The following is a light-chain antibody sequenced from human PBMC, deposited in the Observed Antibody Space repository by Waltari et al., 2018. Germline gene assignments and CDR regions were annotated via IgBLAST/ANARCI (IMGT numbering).Light chain of an antibody. CDR3: QQRSNWPGT. V-gene: IGKV3-11*01. CDR2: DAS. CDR1: QSVSSS. J-gene: IGKJ1*01. Sequence: EIVLTQSPATLSLSPGERATLSCRASQSVSSSLAWYQHKLGQAPSLLIYDASNRATGSPARFRGSGSGTDFTLTISSLEPEDFAVYYCQQRSNWPGTFGQGTKVEIK.